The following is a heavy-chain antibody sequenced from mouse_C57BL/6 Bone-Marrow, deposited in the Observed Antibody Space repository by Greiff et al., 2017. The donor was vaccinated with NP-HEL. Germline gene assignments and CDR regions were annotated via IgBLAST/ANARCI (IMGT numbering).Heavy chain of an antibody. CDR1: GFTFSSYG. J-gene: IGHJ1*03. CDR3: ARDYGSSYWYFDV. Sequence: AASGFTFSSYGMSWVRQTPDKRLEWVATISSGGSYTYYPDSVKGRFTISRDNAKNTLYLQMSSLKSEDTAMYYCARDYGSSYWYFDVWGTGTTVTVSS. V-gene: IGHV5-6*01. CDR2: ISSGGSYT. D-gene: IGHD1-1*01.